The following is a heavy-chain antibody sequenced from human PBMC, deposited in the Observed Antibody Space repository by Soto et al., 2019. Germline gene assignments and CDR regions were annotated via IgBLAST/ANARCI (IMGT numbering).Heavy chain of an antibody. D-gene: IGHD5-12*01. CDR2: ISDSGAST. CDR1: GVTFTDNA. Sequence: PGGSLRLSCAASGVTFTDNAMSWVRQAPGKGLEWVSAISDSGASTFYAESVKGRFTISRDNSKNTLFLQMNPLRAEDTALYYCAKVTGNSHYWGQGTLVTVSS. CDR3: AKVTGNSHY. J-gene: IGHJ4*02. V-gene: IGHV3-23*01.